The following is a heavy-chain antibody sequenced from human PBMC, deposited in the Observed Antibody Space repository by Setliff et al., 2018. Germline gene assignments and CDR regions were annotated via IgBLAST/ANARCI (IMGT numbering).Heavy chain of an antibody. J-gene: IGHJ4*02. CDR2: MNPTSGNT. CDR3: ARDRGLEADVVSLINMGDF. CDR1: GYTFTSYD. D-gene: IGHD2-21*01. V-gene: IGHV1-8*01. Sequence: ASVKVSCKASGYTFTSYDINWVRQATGQGLEWMGWMNPTSGNTGYAQKFQGRVTMTRNTSISTAYMELSSLRSDDTAVYYCARDRGLEADVVSLINMGDFWGQGTLVTVSS.